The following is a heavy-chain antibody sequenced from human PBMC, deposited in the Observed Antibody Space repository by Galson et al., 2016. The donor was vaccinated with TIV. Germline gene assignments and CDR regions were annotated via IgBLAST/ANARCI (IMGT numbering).Heavy chain of an antibody. CDR2: IWFDGSKK. J-gene: IGHJ4*02. D-gene: IGHD3-9*01. V-gene: IGHV3-33*01. CDR1: GFIFRSFG. Sequence: SLRLSCAASGFIFRSFGMHWVRQAPGKGLEWVAVIWFDGSKKYYADSVKGRFTISRDNSKNTLSLQMDSLRAEDTAVYYCAARNYDILTGYHSDYWGQGTLVTVSS. CDR3: AARNYDILTGYHSDY.